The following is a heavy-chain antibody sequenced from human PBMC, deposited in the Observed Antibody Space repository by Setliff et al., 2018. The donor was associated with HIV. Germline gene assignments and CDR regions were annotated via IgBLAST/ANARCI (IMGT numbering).Heavy chain of an antibody. CDR3: ARARTGWYNFDY. CDR1: GFTFRRYW. D-gene: IGHD6-19*01. J-gene: IGHJ4*02. V-gene: IGHV3-7*01. Sequence: RLSCAASGFTFRRYWMNWVRQAPGKGLEWVANIKEDGSEKYYVDSVKGRFTISRDKAKNSLYLQMNSLRAEDTAVYYCARARTGWYNFDYWGQGTPVTVSS. CDR2: IKEDGSEK.